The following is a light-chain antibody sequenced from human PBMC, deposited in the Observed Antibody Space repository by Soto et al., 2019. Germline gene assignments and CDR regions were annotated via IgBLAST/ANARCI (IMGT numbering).Light chain of an antibody. CDR3: ASYTAITTA. J-gene: IGLJ2*01. CDR1: SSDVGSYNY. CDR2: DVS. Sequence: QSARTQPASLSGSPGQSITISCTGTSSDVGSYNYVSWYQQHPGKAPKLMIYDVSNRPSGVSDRFSGSKSGNTASQTISGLQAEDEAAYYCASYTAITTAFGGATKLTVL. V-gene: IGLV2-14*01.